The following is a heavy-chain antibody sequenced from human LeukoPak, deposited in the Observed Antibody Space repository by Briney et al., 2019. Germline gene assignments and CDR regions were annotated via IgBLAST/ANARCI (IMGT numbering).Heavy chain of an antibody. CDR1: GFTLSNYG. Sequence: GGSLRLSCAASGFTLSNYGMHWVRQALGKGLEWVAVISYDGGHKYYADSVKGRFTISRDNSKNTLYLQMNSLRAEDTAVYYCAELGITMIGGVWGKGTTVTISS. CDR3: AELGITMIGGV. J-gene: IGHJ6*04. V-gene: IGHV3-30*18. D-gene: IGHD3-10*02. CDR2: ISYDGGHK.